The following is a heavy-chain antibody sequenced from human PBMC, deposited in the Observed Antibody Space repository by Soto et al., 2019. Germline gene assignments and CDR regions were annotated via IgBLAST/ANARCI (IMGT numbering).Heavy chain of an antibody. CDR3: ARDMDYSNYVGGA. CDR1: GFTFRSYS. J-gene: IGHJ4*02. CDR2: ISTRGNVI. D-gene: IGHD4-4*01. V-gene: IGHV3-48*02. Sequence: PGGSLRLSCAASGFTFRSYSMNWVRQAPGKGLEWISYISTRGNVIKYADSVKGRFTVSRDNAKSSLYLQMNSLRHEDTATYYCARDMDYSNYVGGAWGQGTLVTVSS.